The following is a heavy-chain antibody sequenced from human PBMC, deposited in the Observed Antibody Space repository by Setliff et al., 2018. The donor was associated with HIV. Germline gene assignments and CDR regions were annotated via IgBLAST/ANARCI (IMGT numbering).Heavy chain of an antibody. CDR1: GGSFSNSYYF. V-gene: IGHV4-39*01. Sequence: SETLSLTCNVSGGSFSNSYYFWAWIRQPPGKGLEWIGSVYYGGDTYYNPSLKSRVTISADTSNNQFSLKLNSLTAADTAIYYCARDSRMIMEGTDYWGQGILVTVSS. CDR3: ARDSRMIMEGTDY. CDR2: VYYGGDT. D-gene: IGHD3-16*01. J-gene: IGHJ4*02.